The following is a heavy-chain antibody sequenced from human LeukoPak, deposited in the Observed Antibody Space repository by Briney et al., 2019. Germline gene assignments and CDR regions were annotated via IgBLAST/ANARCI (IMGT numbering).Heavy chain of an antibody. CDR3: AREHCSGGSCYPDAFDI. Sequence: RGSPRPSCAASGFTFSSYSMNWVRQAPGKGLEWVSSISSSSSYIYYADSVKGRFTISRDKAKNSLYLQMNSLRAEDTAVYYCAREHCSGGSCYPDAFDIWGEFTRATVSS. V-gene: IGHV3-21*01. J-gene: IGHJ3*02. D-gene: IGHD2-15*01. CDR2: ISSSSSYI. CDR1: GFTFSSYS.